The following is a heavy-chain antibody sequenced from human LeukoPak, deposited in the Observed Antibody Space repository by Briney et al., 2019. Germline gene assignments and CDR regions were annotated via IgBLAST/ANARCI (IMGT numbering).Heavy chain of an antibody. CDR2: IYSGGST. CDR3: AKGGSSGWYDWFDP. V-gene: IGHV3-53*01. J-gene: IGHJ5*02. D-gene: IGHD6-19*01. Sequence: PGGSLRLSCAASGFTVSSNYMSWVRQAPGKGLEWVSVIYSGGSTYYADSVKGRFTISRDNSKNTLYLQMNSLRAEDTAVYYCAKGGSSGWYDWFDPWGQGTLVTVSS. CDR1: GFTVSSNY.